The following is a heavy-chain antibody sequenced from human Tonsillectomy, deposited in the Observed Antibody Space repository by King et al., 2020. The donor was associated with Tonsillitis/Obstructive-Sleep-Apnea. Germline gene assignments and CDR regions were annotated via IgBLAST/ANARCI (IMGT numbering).Heavy chain of an antibody. V-gene: IGHV4-59*01. CDR1: GGPISSYY. D-gene: IGHD3-10*01. Sequence: VQLQESGPGLVKPSENLSLTCTVSGGPISSYYWTWIRQPPGKRLEWIGYIYYSGSTNYNPSLKSRVTMSLDTSKNQLSLKLNSVTAADTAVYYCARDDITMVQGIIITAGLDYWGQGTLVTVSS. CDR2: IYYSGST. CDR3: ARDDITMVQGIIITAGLDY. J-gene: IGHJ4*02.